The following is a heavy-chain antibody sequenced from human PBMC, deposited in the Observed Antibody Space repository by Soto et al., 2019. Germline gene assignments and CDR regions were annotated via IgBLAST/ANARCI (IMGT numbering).Heavy chain of an antibody. J-gene: IGHJ4*02. Sequence: TSETLSLTCTVSGGSISSGDYYWSWIRQPPGKGLEWIGYIYYSGSTYYNPSLKSRVTISVDTSKNQFSLKLSSVTAADTAVYYCATGDYYDSSGYNYWGQGTLVTVSS. D-gene: IGHD3-22*01. CDR1: GGSISSGDYY. CDR2: IYYSGST. CDR3: ATGDYYDSSGYNY. V-gene: IGHV4-30-4*01.